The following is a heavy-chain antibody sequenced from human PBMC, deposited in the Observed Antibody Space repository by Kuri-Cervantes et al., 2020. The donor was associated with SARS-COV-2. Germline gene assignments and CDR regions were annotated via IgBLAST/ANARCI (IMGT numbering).Heavy chain of an antibody. CDR3: AAEGFGGYYYYGMDV. D-gene: IGHD3-16*01. J-gene: IGHJ6*02. CDR2: IIPIFGTA. V-gene: IGHV1-69*13. Sequence: SVQESCKASGGTFSSYAISGVRQAPGQGLEWMGGIIPIFGTAIYARQFQGRVTTTADESTNTANMELSGLGSEDTAMYYWAAEGFGGYYYYGMDVWGQGTTVTVSS. CDR1: GGTFSSYA.